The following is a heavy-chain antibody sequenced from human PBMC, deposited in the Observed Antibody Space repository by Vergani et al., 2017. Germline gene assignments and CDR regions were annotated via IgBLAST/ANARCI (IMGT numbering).Heavy chain of an antibody. V-gene: IGHV3-21*01. CDR2: ISSSSSYI. J-gene: IGHJ6*02. D-gene: IGHD1-26*01. CDR3: ARELHIVGATFYYYYGMDV. Sequence: EVQLVESGGGLVKPGGSLRLSCAASGFTFSSYSMNWVRQAPGKGLEWVSSISSSSSYIYYADSVKGRFTISRDNAKNSLYLQMNSLRAEDTAVYYCARELHIVGATFYYYYGMDVWGQGTTVTVSS. CDR1: GFTFSSYS.